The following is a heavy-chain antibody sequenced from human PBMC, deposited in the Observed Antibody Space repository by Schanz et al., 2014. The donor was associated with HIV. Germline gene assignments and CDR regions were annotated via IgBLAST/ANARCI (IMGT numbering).Heavy chain of an antibody. CDR2: INSDGSST. V-gene: IGHV3-74*02. CDR1: GFTFSSYG. CDR3: GGHGGFSY. D-gene: IGHD6-25*01. Sequence: VQLVESGGGVVQPGRSLRLSCAASGFTFSSYGMHWVRQAPGKGLVWVSRINSDGSSTTYADSVKGRFTISRDNAKNTLFLQMNSLRVEDTAVYYCGGHGGFSYWGQGTRVAVSP. J-gene: IGHJ4*02.